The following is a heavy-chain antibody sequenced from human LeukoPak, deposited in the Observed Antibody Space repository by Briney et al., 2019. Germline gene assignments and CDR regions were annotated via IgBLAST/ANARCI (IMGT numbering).Heavy chain of an antibody. D-gene: IGHD5-24*01. CDR2: IYYSGST. V-gene: IGHV4-59*08. Sequence: NPSETLSLTCTVSGGSISSYYWSWIRQPPGKGLEWIGYIYYSGSTNYNPSLKSQVTISVDTSKNQFSLKLSSVTAADTAVYYCARVQMATIVVDYWGQGTLVTVS. CDR3: ARVQMATIVVDY. J-gene: IGHJ4*02. CDR1: GGSISSYY.